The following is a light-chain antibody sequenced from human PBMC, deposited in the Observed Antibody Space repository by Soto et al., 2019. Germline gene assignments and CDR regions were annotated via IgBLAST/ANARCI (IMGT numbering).Light chain of an antibody. V-gene: IGLV3-25*03. J-gene: IGLJ3*02. CDR1: TLPKQY. CDR2: KDT. Sequence: SYELTQPPSVSVSPGQTARITCSGDTLPKQYAYWFQQKPGQAPMLVIYKDTERPSGIPERFAGSSSGTTVTLAITAVQAEDEADYCQSADRSGAYRVFGGGTKLTVL. CDR3: QSADRSGAYRV.